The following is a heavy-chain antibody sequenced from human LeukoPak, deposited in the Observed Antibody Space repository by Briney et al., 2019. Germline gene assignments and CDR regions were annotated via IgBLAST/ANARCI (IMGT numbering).Heavy chain of an antibody. Sequence: GGSLRLSCAASGFTLSSNYMSWVRHAPGKGLEWVSVIYSGGSTYYPDSVKGRFTISRDDARNTLSLQMNSLRVEDTAVYYCARDLAWGAFDYWGPGILVAVSS. V-gene: IGHV3-53*01. CDR3: ARDLAWGAFDY. J-gene: IGHJ4*02. CDR2: IYSGGST. CDR1: GFTLSSNY. D-gene: IGHD7-27*01.